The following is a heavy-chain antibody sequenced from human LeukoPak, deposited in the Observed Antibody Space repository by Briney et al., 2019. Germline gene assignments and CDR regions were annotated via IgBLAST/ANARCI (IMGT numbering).Heavy chain of an antibody. CDR3: ARRLPYYGMDV. CDR1: GFTLSSYE. CDR2: VTASGSAI. J-gene: IGHJ6*02. Sequence: GGSLRLSCAAFGFTLSSYEMTWVRQAPGKGLEWVGRVTASGSAIYNADSVKGRFTISRDNAETSVYLQMHSLRAEDTAAYYCARRLPYYGMDVWGQGTTVTVSS. V-gene: IGHV3-48*03.